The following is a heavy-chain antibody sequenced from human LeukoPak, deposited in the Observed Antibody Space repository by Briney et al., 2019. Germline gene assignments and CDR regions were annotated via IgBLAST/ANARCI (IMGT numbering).Heavy chain of an antibody. Sequence: GESLKISCKGSGYIFANYWIAWLRQMPGKGLEWMGVIYPGDSDTRYSPSFQGQVTISADKTISAAYLQWSSLKASDTAIYYCARRGTSSEWFDPWGQGTLVTVSS. CDR2: IYPGDSDT. J-gene: IGHJ5*02. D-gene: IGHD6-6*01. CDR1: GYIFANYW. V-gene: IGHV5-51*01. CDR3: ARRGTSSEWFDP.